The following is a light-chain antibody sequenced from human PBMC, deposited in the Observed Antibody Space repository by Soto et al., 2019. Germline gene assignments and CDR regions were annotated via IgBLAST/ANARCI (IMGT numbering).Light chain of an antibody. CDR1: SSDVGGYDY. V-gene: IGLV2-14*01. Sequence: QSVLTQPASVSGSPGQSITISCTGTSSDVGGYDYVSWFQQHPGRAPKLIIYEVSNRPSGISNRVSGSKSGNTASLTISGLQAEDEADYYCSSYTSTSTPYVFGSGTKLTVL. CDR3: SSYTSTSTPYV. J-gene: IGLJ1*01. CDR2: EVS.